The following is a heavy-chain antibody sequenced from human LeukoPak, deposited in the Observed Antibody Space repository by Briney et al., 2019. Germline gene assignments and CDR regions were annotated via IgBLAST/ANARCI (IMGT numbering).Heavy chain of an antibody. D-gene: IGHD4-23*01. J-gene: IGHJ4*02. CDR2: FYTSGIT. V-gene: IGHV4-4*07. CDR1: GASITSSY. Sequence: SETLSLTCAVSGASITSSYWSWIRQPAGKGLEWIGLFYTSGITTYNPSLKSRVTMSRDTSKNQFSLNLNSVTAADTAVYYCARSRGNSHFDYWGQGALVTVSS. CDR3: ARSRGNSHFDY.